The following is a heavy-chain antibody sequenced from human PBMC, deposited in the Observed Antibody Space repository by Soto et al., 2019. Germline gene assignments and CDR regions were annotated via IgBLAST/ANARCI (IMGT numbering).Heavy chain of an antibody. CDR2: IYWNDDK. CDR3: AHRRLGYCSSTSCPTRGWFDP. V-gene: IGHV2-5*01. D-gene: IGHD2-2*01. Sequence: SGPTLVNPPQTLTLTCTFSGFSLSTSGVGVGWIRQPPGKALEWLALIYWNDDKRYSPSLKSRLTITKDTSKNQVVLTMTNMDPVDTATYYCAHRRLGYCSSTSCPTRGWFDPWGQGTLVTVSS. J-gene: IGHJ5*02. CDR1: GFSLSTSGVG.